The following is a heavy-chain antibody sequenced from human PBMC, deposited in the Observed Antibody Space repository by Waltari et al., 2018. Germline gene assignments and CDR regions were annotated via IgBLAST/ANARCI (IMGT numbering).Heavy chain of an antibody. Sequence: EVQLVQSGAEVKKPGESLKISCKGSGYSFTSYWIGWVRQMPGKSLEWMGIIYPGDSDTRYSPSFQGQVTISADKSISTAYLQWSSLKASDTAMYYCARPPYYYDSSGSPDAFDIWGQGTMVTVSS. CDR3: ARPPYYYDSSGSPDAFDI. V-gene: IGHV5-51*03. CDR2: IYPGDSDT. CDR1: GYSFTSYW. D-gene: IGHD3-22*01. J-gene: IGHJ3*02.